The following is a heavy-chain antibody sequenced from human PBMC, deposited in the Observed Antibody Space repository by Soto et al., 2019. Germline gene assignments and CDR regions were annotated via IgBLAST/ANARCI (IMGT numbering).Heavy chain of an antibody. V-gene: IGHV4-4*07. D-gene: IGHD6-6*01. J-gene: IGHJ4*02. CDR2: IYTSGST. CDR1: GGSISSYY. Sequence: QVQLQESGPGLVKPSETLSLTCTVSGGSISSYYWSWIRQPAGKGLEWIGRIYTSGSTNYNPSLKSRVTMSVDTSKNQFSLKLSSVTAADTAVYYCARVRKWCSSAEFDYWGQGTLVTVSS. CDR3: ARVRKWCSSAEFDY.